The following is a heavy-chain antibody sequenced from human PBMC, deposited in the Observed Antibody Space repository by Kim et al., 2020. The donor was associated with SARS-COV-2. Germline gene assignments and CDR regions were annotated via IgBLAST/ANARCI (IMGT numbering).Heavy chain of an antibody. CDR2: INHSGST. Sequence: SETLSLTCAVYGGSFSGYYWSWIRQPPGKGLEWIGEINHSGSTNYNPSLKSRVTISVDTSKNQFSLKLSSVTAADTAVYYCARGRYSSSWYRPKFSFDYWGQGTLVTVSS. J-gene: IGHJ4*02. V-gene: IGHV4-34*01. CDR1: GGSFSGYY. D-gene: IGHD6-13*01. CDR3: ARGRYSSSWYRPKFSFDY.